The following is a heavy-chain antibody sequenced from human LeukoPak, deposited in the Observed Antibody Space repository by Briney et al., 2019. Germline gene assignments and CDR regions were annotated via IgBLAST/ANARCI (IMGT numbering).Heavy chain of an antibody. CDR1: GHTFTSYD. Sequence: ASVKVSCKASGHTFTSYDIHWVRQATGQGLEWMGWMNPNSGNTGYAQKFQGRVTMTRNTSISTAYMELSSLRSEDTAVYYCARARGPRYFQHWGQGTLVTVSS. CDR2: MNPNSGNT. D-gene: IGHD3-10*01. J-gene: IGHJ1*01. CDR3: ARARGPRYFQH. V-gene: IGHV1-8*01.